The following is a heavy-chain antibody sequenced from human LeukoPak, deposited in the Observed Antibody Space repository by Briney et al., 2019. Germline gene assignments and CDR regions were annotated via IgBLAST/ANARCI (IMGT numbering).Heavy chain of an antibody. V-gene: IGHV3-20*04. Sequence: GGSLRLSCAASGFTFDDYGMSWVRQDPGKGLEWVSGINWNGGSTGYADSVKGRFTISRDNAKNYLSLQMNSPRAAHTASYYCARSPADYDSSGYRGQGAPVTVSS. CDR2: INWNGGST. D-gene: IGHD3-22*01. J-gene: IGHJ4*02. CDR3: ARSPADYDSSGY. CDR1: GFTFDDYG.